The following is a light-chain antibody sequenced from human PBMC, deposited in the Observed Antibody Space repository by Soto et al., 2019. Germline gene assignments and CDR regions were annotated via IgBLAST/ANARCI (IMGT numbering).Light chain of an antibody. CDR2: AAS. CDR3: QQRNVWPPIT. V-gene: IGKV1-39*01. J-gene: IGKJ5*01. Sequence: DIQMTQSPSSLSASVGDRVTITCRASQSISSYLNWYQQKPGKAPKLLIYAASSLQSGVPSRFSGSGSGTDFTLTINSLEPEDFAVYYCQQRNVWPPITFGQGTRLEIK. CDR1: QSISSY.